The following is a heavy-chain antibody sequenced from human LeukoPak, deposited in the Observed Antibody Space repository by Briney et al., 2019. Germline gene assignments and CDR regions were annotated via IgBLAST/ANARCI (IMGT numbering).Heavy chain of an antibody. J-gene: IGHJ4*02. D-gene: IGHD1-26*01. CDR3: ARSPVWWELPTALDY. CDR2: ISAYNGNT. Sequence: ASVKVSCKASGYTFTSYGISWVRQAPGQGLEWMGWISAYNGNTNYAQKLQGRVTMTTDTSTSTAYMELRSLRSDDTAAYYCARSPVWWELPTALDYWGQGTLVTVSS. V-gene: IGHV1-18*01. CDR1: GYTFTSYG.